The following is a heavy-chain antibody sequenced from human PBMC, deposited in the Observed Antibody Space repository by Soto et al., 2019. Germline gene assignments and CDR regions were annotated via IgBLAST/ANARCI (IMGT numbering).Heavy chain of an antibody. CDR2: INAGNGNT. V-gene: IGHV1-3*01. CDR3: XXXXXXXXXXXXXXYXXXV. J-gene: IGHJ6*02. Sequence: QVQLVQSGAEVKKPGASVKVSCKASGYTFTSYAMHWVRQAPXXRLEWMGWINAGNGNTKYSQKFQGRVTITRDTXXXXXXXXXXXXXXXXXXXXXXXXXXXXXXXXXXXXYXXXVWGQGTTVTVSS. CDR1: GYTFTSYA.